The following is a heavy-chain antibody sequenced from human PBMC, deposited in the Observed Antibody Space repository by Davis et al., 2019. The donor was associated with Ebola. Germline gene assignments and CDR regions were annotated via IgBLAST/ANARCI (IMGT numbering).Heavy chain of an antibody. Sequence: GESLKISCGAPRLTLSKYVMTWVRQAPGKGLEWVAGISGPGTRTYIADSAKGRFTISRDNSKNTLYLQMNSLRAEDTAVYYCAKGTAVNYWGQGTLVTVSS. CDR1: RLTLSKYV. J-gene: IGHJ4*02. D-gene: IGHD2-21*02. CDR2: ISGPGTRT. V-gene: IGHV3-23*01. CDR3: AKGTAVNY.